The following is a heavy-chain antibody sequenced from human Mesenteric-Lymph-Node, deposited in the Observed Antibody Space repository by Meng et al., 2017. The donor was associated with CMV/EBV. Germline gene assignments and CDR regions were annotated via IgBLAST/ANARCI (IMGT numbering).Heavy chain of an antibody. CDR1: GFTFSYYY. CDR2: ISSSGYTI. V-gene: IGHV3-11*01. D-gene: IGHD2-2*01. J-gene: IGHJ5*02. CDR3: ASGGGVVVPLPFDP. Sequence: GESLKISCAASGFTFSYYYMSWIRQAPGKGLEWVSDISSSGYTIYYADSVKGRFTISRDNTKNSLYLQMNSMRAEDTAVYYWASGGGVVVPLPFDPWGQGTLVTVSS.